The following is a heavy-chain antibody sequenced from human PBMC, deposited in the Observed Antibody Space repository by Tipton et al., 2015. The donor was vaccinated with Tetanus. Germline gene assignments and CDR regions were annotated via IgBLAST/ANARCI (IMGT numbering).Heavy chain of an antibody. Sequence: GLVKPSETLSLTCIVSGGSISTYYWSWIRQRPGRGLEWVGYVHYTGKDNYNPSLQSRVTISVDTSKNQFSLQLAFVTAADTAIYYCARERIEAFHYHGLDVWGPGTTVTVSS. CDR2: VHYTGKD. V-gene: IGHV4-59*13. CDR3: ARERIEAFHYHGLDV. D-gene: IGHD2-21*01. J-gene: IGHJ6*02. CDR1: GGSISTYY.